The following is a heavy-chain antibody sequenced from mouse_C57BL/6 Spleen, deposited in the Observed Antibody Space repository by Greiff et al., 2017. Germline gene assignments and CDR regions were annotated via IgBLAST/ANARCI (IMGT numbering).Heavy chain of an antibody. CDR2: ISDGGSYT. D-gene: IGHD2-1*01. J-gene: IGHJ4*01. CDR1: GFTFSSYA. V-gene: IGHV5-4*01. CDR3: ARVYGNFGDYYAMDD. Sequence: EVQVVESGGGLVKPGGSLKLSCAASGFTFSSYAMSWVRQTPEKRLEWVATISDGGSYTYYPDNVKGRFTISRDNAKNNLYLQMSHLKSEDTAMYYCARVYGNFGDYYAMDDWGQGTSVTVSS.